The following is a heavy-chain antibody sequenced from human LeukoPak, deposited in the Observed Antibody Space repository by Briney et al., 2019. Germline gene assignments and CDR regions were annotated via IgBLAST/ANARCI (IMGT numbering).Heavy chain of an antibody. CDR1: GFTFSSYA. CDR2: ISNNGGST. Sequence: TGGSLRLSCAASGFTFSSYAMSWVRQTPGKGLEWVSGISNNGGSTYYADSVKGRFTIYRDNSKNTLFLQMNSLRPEDTAVYYCAKSHYDFWSGYYPIDYWGQGTLVTVSS. CDR3: AKSHYDFWSGYYPIDY. V-gene: IGHV3-23*01. D-gene: IGHD3-3*01. J-gene: IGHJ4*02.